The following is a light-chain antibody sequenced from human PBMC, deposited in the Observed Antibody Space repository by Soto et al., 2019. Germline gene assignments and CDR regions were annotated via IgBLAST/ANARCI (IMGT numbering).Light chain of an antibody. CDR2: EVN. CDR1: SSDIGVYNY. CDR3: SSYTTSNTYV. J-gene: IGLJ1*01. V-gene: IGLV2-14*01. Sequence: ALTQPASVSGSPGQSITFSCTGTSSDIGVYNYVSWYQQHPGKAPKLMIYEVNNRPSGVSNRFSGSKSGNTASLTISGLQAEDEADYYCSSYTTSNTYVFGTGTRSPS.